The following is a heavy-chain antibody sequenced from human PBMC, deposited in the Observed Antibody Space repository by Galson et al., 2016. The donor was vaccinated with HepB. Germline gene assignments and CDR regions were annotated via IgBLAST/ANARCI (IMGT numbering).Heavy chain of an antibody. J-gene: IGHJ4*02. Sequence: SLRLSCAGSGFTFSSYAMSWVRQAPGKGLEWVSVISGRGSSTYYADSVKGRFTISRDNSKNTLFLHMNSLRAEDTAIYYCARRLDSWGQGTLVTVSS. V-gene: IGHV3-23*01. CDR1: GFTFSSYA. CDR2: ISGRGSST. CDR3: ARRLDS.